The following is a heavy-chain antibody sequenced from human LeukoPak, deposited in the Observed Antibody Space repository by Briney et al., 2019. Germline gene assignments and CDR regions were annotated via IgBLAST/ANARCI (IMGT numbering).Heavy chain of an antibody. CDR1: GGSFSGYY. V-gene: IGHV4-34*01. D-gene: IGHD5-18*01. CDR3: ASRSAMVTWAY. CDR2: INHSGST. Sequence: PSETLSLTCTVYGGSFSGYYWSWIRQPPGKGLEWIGEINHSGSTNYNPSLKSRVTISVDTSKNQFSLKLSSVTAADTAVYYCASRSAMVTWAYWGQGTLVTVSS. J-gene: IGHJ4*02.